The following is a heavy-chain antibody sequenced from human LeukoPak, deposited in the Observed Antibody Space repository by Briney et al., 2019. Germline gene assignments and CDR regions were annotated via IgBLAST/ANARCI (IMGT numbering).Heavy chain of an antibody. CDR3: AREVIVAAGNYFDY. Sequence: GSLRLSCAASGFTFSNYAMHWVRQAPGKGLEWVAVISYAGGNKYYADSVVGRFTISRDNSKNTLYLQMNSLRAEDTAVYYCAREVIVAAGNYFDYWGQGTLVAVSS. J-gene: IGHJ4*02. V-gene: IGHV3-30-3*01. CDR1: GFTFSNYA. D-gene: IGHD6-13*01. CDR2: ISYAGGNK.